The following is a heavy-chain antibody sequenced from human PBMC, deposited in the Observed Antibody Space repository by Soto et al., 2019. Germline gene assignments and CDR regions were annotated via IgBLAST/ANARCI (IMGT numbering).Heavy chain of an antibody. J-gene: IGHJ6*03. CDR3: ARGSPIPMVRGFIPYYYYNMDV. CDR1: GGSFSGYY. V-gene: IGHV4-34*01. Sequence: SETLSLTCAVYGGSFSGYYWSWIRQPPGKGLEWIGEINHSGSTNYNPSLKSRVTITVDTSKNQFSLKLSSVTAADTAVYYCARGSPIPMVRGFIPYYYYNMDVGGKGTTVTVS. D-gene: IGHD3-10*01. CDR2: INHSGST.